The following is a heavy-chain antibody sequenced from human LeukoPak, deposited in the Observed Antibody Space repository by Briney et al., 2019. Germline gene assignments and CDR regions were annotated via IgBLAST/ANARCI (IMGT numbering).Heavy chain of an antibody. D-gene: IGHD3-16*01. CDR1: GFTFSS. CDR2: VSISSGTI. CDR3: ARAMSTFGGVRNYFDS. V-gene: IGHV3-48*04. J-gene: IGHJ4*02. Sequence: GGSLRLSCAASGFTFSSMNWVRQAPGKGLEWISFVSISSGTIYYADSVKGRFRISRDNAKSSLDLEMNSLRAEDTAVYYCARAMSTFGGVRNYFDSWGQGTLVTVSS.